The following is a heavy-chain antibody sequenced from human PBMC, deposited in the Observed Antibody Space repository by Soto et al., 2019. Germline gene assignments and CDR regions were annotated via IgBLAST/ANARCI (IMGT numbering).Heavy chain of an antibody. V-gene: IGHV3-9*01. Sequence: GGSLRLACAASGFNFGDYAMHWVRQTPGQGLEWVSGLNWNSVTPGYGDSVKGRFSISRDNGKYALYLQMTSLRPEDTALYYCVKDISGAYSGPNYDAWGQGTLVTVSS. CDR3: VKDISGAYSGPNYDA. CDR2: LNWNSVTP. J-gene: IGHJ4*02. CDR1: GFNFGDYA. D-gene: IGHD1-26*01.